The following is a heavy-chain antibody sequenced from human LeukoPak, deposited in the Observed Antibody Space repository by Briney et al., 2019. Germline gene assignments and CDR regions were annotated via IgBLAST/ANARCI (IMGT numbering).Heavy chain of an antibody. CDR2: FDPEDGET. V-gene: IGHV1-24*01. CDR3: ATGIVVVVAATSDY. Sequence: ASVKVSCKVSGYTLTELSMHWVRQAPGKGLEWMRGFDPEDGETIYAQKFQGRVTMTEDTSTDTAYMELSSLRSEDTAVYYCATGIVVVVAATSDYWGQGTLVTVSS. J-gene: IGHJ4*02. D-gene: IGHD2-15*01. CDR1: GYTLTELS.